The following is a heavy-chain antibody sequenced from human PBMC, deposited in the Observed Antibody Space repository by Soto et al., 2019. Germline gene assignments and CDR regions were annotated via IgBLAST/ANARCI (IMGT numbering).Heavy chain of an antibody. V-gene: IGHV1-3*01. D-gene: IGHD3-16*01. Sequence: ASVKVSCKASGYTFTRYAMHWVRQAPGQRLEWMGWINAGNGNTKYSQKFQGRVTITRDTSASTAYMELSSLRSEDTAVYYCARDHWGVRYYFDYWGQGTLVTVSS. J-gene: IGHJ4*02. CDR3: ARDHWGVRYYFDY. CDR2: INAGNGNT. CDR1: GYTFTRYA.